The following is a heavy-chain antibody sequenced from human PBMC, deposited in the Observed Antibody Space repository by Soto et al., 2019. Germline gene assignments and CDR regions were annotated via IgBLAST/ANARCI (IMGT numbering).Heavy chain of an antibody. CDR3: SSSLNWGSRNGLDI. CDR1: GFTFRRHE. J-gene: IGHJ6*01. D-gene: IGHD3-16*01. Sequence: PGGSLRLYCAASGFTFRRHEMNWFRQAPGKGLEWGSYISSSGGVMYYAHSVKGRFTISRDNAKNSLYLQMSSLRAEDTAIYYCSSSLNWGSRNGLDICGQRSTVTGS. V-gene: IGHV3-48*03. CDR2: ISSSGGVM.